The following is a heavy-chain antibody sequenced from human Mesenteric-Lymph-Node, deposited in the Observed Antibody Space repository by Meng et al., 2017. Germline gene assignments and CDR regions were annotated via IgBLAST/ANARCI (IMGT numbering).Heavy chain of an antibody. CDR1: GFTLSGYW. V-gene: IGHV3-7*01. Sequence: GESLKISCAASGFTLSGYWMNWIHQAPGKGLEWVANINPDGRYELYVDSVKGRFTISRDNVKNSLDLQMNSLRVEDTAMYYCVRNGGSGDYWGQGTLVTVSS. CDR2: INPDGRYE. CDR3: VRNGGSGDY. D-gene: IGHD3-10*01. J-gene: IGHJ4*02.